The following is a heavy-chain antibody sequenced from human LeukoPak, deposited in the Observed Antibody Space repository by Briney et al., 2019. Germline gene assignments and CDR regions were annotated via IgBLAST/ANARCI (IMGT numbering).Heavy chain of an antibody. CDR3: AREDCSSTSCYTYAFDI. CDR2: ISSSSSYI. CDR1: GFTFSSYS. D-gene: IGHD2-2*02. Sequence: GGPLRLSCAASGFTFSSYSMTWVRQAPGKGLEWVSSISSSSSYIYYADSVKGRFTISRDNAKNSLYLQMNSLRAEDTAVYYCAREDCSSTSCYTYAFDIWGQGTMVTVSS. J-gene: IGHJ3*02. V-gene: IGHV3-21*01.